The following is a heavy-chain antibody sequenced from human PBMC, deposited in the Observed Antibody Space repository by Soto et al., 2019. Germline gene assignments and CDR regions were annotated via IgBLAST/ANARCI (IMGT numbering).Heavy chain of an antibody. CDR3: AKRSPYSSGWYSPIFDY. V-gene: IGHV3-23*01. D-gene: IGHD6-13*01. Sequence: LRLSCAASGFIFSDYAMSWVRQAPGKGLEWVSVISESGGSTHYADSVRGRFTVSRDNSKNSLSLRMNSLRDEDTAVYFCAKRSPYSSGWYSPIFDYWGQGALVTVSS. CDR2: ISESGGST. CDR1: GFIFSDYA. J-gene: IGHJ4*02.